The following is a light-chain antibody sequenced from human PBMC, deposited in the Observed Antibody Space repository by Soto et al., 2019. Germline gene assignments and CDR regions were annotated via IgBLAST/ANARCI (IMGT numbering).Light chain of an antibody. J-gene: IGKJ5*01. CDR2: GAS. Sequence: EIPVTQSPATLSVSPGERATLSCRASQSVRSNLAWYQQKPGQAPRLVIYGASTRASGVPARFSGSGSGTEFTLTISRLEPEDFALYYCQQRSSWPPSITFGQGTRLEIK. CDR3: QQRSSWPPSIT. V-gene: IGKV3D-15*01. CDR1: QSVRSN.